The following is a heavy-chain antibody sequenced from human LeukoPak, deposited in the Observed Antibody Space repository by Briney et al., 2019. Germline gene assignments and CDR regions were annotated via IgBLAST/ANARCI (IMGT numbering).Heavy chain of an antibody. Sequence: SETLSLTCTVSGASISSNTYYWGWIRQSPGKGLEWIGSIQYSGRTYYNPSLKSRVTISLDTSKNQFSLKLSSVTAADTAMYYCARETSQKGAHYMDVWGKGTTVTISS. CDR1: GASISSNTYY. V-gene: IGHV4-39*07. D-gene: IGHD3-16*01. CDR3: ARETSQKGAHYMDV. CDR2: IQYSGRT. J-gene: IGHJ6*03.